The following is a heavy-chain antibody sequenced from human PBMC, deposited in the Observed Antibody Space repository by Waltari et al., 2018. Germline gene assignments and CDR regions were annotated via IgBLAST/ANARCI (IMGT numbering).Heavy chain of an antibody. CDR2: VDPEDGET. V-gene: IGHV1-69-2*01. Sequence: EVQLVQSGAEVKKPGATVKISCKASGYTFTDYYMHWVQQAPGKGLEWMGRVDPEDGETINAEKFQGRVTITADTSTDTAYMELSSLRSEDTAVYYCATVGYYYDSSGYLTDAFDIWGQGTMVTVSS. CDR3: ATVGYYYDSSGYLTDAFDI. J-gene: IGHJ3*02. D-gene: IGHD3-22*01. CDR1: GYTFTDYY.